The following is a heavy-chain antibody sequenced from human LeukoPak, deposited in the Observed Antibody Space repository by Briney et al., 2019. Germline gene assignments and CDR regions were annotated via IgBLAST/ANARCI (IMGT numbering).Heavy chain of an antibody. CDR3: ARGLAVYAMRRQFQH. CDR2: INHSGST. Sequence: SETLSLTCAVYGGSFSGYYWSWIRQPPGKGLEWIGEINHSGSTNYNPSLKSRVTISVDTSKNQFSLKLSSATAADTAVYYCARGLAVYAMRRQFQHWGQGTLVTVSS. J-gene: IGHJ1*01. D-gene: IGHD2-8*02. V-gene: IGHV4-34*01. CDR1: GGSFSGYY.